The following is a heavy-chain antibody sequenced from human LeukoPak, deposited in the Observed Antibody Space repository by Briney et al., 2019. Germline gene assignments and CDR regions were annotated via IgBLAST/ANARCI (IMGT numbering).Heavy chain of an antibody. Sequence: PGGSLRLSCSASGFPFSAFTMHWVRLAAGKTLENVAAITTNGGTTYCADSVKGRISISRDNSKSILYLQMSSLRPEDTAVYYCVKPSYTGSWYDYWGQGTLVTVSS. D-gene: IGHD6-13*01. CDR1: GFPFSAFT. V-gene: IGHV3-64D*09. CDR2: ITTNGGTT. CDR3: VKPSYTGSWYDY. J-gene: IGHJ4*02.